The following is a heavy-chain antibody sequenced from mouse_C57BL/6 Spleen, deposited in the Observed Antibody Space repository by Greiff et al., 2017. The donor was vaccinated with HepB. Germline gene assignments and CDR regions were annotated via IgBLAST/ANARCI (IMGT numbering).Heavy chain of an antibody. CDR3: ARHTTAYAMDY. J-gene: IGHJ4*01. V-gene: IGHV5-12*01. CDR2: ISNGGGST. D-gene: IGHD1-2*01. Sequence: DVKLVESGGGLVQPGGSLKLSCAASGFTFSDYYMYWVRQTPEKRLEWVAYISNGGGSTYYPDTVKGRFTISRDNAKNTLYLQMSRLKSEDTAMYYCARHTTAYAMDYWGQGTSVTVSS. CDR1: GFTFSDYY.